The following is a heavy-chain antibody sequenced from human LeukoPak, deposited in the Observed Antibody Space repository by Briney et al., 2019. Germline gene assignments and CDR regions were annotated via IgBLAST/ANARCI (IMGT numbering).Heavy chain of an antibody. Sequence: GSLRLSCAASGFTFSSYAMTWVRQAPGKGLEWVSAISGNSRDTHYIDSVKGRFTISRDNSKNTLYLQMNSLRADDTAVYYCARYCSGGSCFLNYYGMDVWGQGTTVTVSS. V-gene: IGHV3-23*01. J-gene: IGHJ6*02. CDR3: ARYCSGGSCFLNYYGMDV. CDR2: ISGNSRDT. D-gene: IGHD2-15*01. CDR1: GFTFSSYA.